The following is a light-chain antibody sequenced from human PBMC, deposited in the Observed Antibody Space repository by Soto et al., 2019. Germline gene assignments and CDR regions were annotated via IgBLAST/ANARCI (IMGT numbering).Light chain of an antibody. CDR3: SSYTSSRSLSYV. J-gene: IGLJ1*01. CDR1: SSDVGGFNF. CDR2: EVI. Sequence: QSALTQPASVSGSPGQSITISCAGTSSDVGGFNFVSWFQQLPGKAPKLLIYEVINRPSGVSNRFSGSKSGNTASLTISGLQAEDEAEYYCSSYTSSRSLSYVFGTGTKLTVL. V-gene: IGLV2-14*01.